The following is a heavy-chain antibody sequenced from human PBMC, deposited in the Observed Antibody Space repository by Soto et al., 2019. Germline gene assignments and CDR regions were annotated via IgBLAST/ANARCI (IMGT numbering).Heavy chain of an antibody. CDR2: INAGNGNT. V-gene: IGHV1-3*01. Sequence: ASVKVSCKASGYTFTSYAMHWVRQAPGQRLEWMGWINAGNGNTKYSQKFQGRVTMTRDTSTSTVYMELSSLRSEDTAVYYCARDLRYYDSSGYIGYWGQGTLVTVSS. CDR1: GYTFTSYA. D-gene: IGHD3-22*01. J-gene: IGHJ4*02. CDR3: ARDLRYYDSSGYIGY.